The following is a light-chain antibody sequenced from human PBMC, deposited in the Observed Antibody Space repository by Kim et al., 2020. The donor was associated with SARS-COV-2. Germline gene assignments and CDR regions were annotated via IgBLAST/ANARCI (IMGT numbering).Light chain of an antibody. J-gene: IGKJ4*01. Sequence: SVSPGERATLSCRTSQSVSSYLAWYQQKPGQAPRLLIYDASSRAPGIPARFSGSGSMTDFTLTISSLEPEDFAVYYCQQRTTWLTFGGGTKVDIK. CDR1: QSVSSY. CDR2: DAS. CDR3: QQRTTWLT. V-gene: IGKV3-11*01.